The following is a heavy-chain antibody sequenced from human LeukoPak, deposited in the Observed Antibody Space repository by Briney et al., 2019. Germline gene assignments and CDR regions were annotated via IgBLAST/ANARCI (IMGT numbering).Heavy chain of an antibody. Sequence: PSQTLSLTCTVSGGSISSGDYYWSWIRHPAGKGLEWIGRIYTSGSTDYNPSLRSRVSMSVDTSRNQSSLKLTSVTAADTAVYYCARESKSYDGSGYYHDYWGQGTLVAVSS. D-gene: IGHD3-22*01. V-gene: IGHV4-61*02. CDR1: GGSISSGDYY. J-gene: IGHJ4*02. CDR3: ARESKSYDGSGYYHDY. CDR2: IYTSGST.